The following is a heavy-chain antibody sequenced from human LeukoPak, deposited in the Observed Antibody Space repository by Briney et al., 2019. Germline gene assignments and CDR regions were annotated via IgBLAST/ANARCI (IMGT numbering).Heavy chain of an antibody. CDR1: GYTFTSYG. D-gene: IGHD3-16*01. V-gene: IGHV1-18*01. CDR3: ATEGEGSPDDY. J-gene: IGHJ4*02. CDR2: ISAYNGNT. Sequence: ASVKVSCKASGYTFTSYGISWVRQAPGQGLEWMGWISAYNGNTNYAQKLQGRVTMTTDTSTSTAHMELRSLRSDDTAVYYCATEGEGSPDDYWGQGTLVTVSS.